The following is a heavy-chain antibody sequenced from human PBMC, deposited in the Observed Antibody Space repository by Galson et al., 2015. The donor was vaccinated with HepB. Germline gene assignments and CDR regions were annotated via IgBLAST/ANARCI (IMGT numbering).Heavy chain of an antibody. Sequence: SVKVSCKASGGSFSDYGIGWVRQAPGQGLEWMGGIIPIFGTTNYAQKFQGRLTITADESTNTVYMEMNRLRSDDTAMYFCARAHDSSGYLTPYFDYWGQGTLVTVSS. CDR3: ARAHDSSGYLTPYFDY. V-gene: IGHV1-69*13. D-gene: IGHD3-22*01. J-gene: IGHJ4*02. CDR1: GGSFSDYG. CDR2: IIPIFGTT.